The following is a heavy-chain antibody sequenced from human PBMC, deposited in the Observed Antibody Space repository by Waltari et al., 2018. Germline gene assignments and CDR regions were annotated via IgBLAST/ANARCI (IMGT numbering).Heavy chain of an antibody. CDR1: GFTFCDRY. CDR2: MSNSGNRK. Sequence: QVQLVESGGGLVTPAGSLRLSCAASGFTFCDRYLTWIRQAPGKGLEYISYMSNSGNRKVYADSVRGRFTVSRDHASNSVYLQMDSLRSEDTAVYYCARDFSHNGMDVWGQGTTVIVSS. V-gene: IGHV3-11*01. J-gene: IGHJ6*02. CDR3: ARDFSHNGMDV.